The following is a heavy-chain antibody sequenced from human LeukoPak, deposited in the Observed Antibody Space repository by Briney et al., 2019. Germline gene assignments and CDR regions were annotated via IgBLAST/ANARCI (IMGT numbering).Heavy chain of an antibody. CDR1: GGSFSGYY. D-gene: IGHD6-19*01. V-gene: IGHV4-34*01. CDR3: XXXXXXXXXXAXAKVAVAAFGY. J-gene: IGHJ4*02. CDR2: INHSGST. Sequence: SETLSLTCAVYGGSFSGYYWSWIRQPPGKGLEWIGEINHSGSTNYNPSLKSRVTISVDTSKNQFSLKLSSVTAADTAVYYCXXXXXXXXXXAXAKVAVAAFGYWGQGTLVTVSS.